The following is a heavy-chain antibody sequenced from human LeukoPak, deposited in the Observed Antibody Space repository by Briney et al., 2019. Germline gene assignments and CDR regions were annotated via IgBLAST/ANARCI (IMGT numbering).Heavy chain of an antibody. CDR3: ARETWLFGNWFDP. D-gene: IGHD3-22*01. Sequence: ASVKVSCKASGDTFTNYFIQWVRQAPGQGLEWMGIINPSGGSTSYAQKFQGRVTMTRDTSTSTVYMELSSLRSEDTAVYYCARETWLFGNWFDPWGQGTLVTVSS. V-gene: IGHV1-46*01. CDR2: INPSGGST. CDR1: GDTFTNYF. J-gene: IGHJ5*02.